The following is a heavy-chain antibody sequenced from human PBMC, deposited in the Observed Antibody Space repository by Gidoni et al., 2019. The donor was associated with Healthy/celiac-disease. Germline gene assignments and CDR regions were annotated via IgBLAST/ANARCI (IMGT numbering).Heavy chain of an antibody. Sequence: EVQLLESGGGLVQPGGSLRLSCAASGFTFSSYAMSWVRQAPGKGLEWVSAISGNGGSTYYADSVKGRFTISRDNYKNTLYLKMNSLRAEDTAVYYCAKGRIAARNPTCDYWGQGTLVTVSS. V-gene: IGHV3-23*01. CDR2: ISGNGGST. CDR3: AKGRIAARNPTCDY. CDR1: GFTFSSYA. D-gene: IGHD6-6*01. J-gene: IGHJ4*02.